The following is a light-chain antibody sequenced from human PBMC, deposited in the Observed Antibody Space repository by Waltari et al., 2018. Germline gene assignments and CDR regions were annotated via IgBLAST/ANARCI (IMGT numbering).Light chain of an antibody. Sequence: IQLTQSPSFLSASLGDTVTISCRASQSINTYLAWFQQKPGKAPNLLIYGATTLQSGIPSRFRGSGSGTEFTLTIRRLQPEDFATYYCQQVNSYPLTFGGGTTVEIK. J-gene: IGKJ4*01. CDR3: QQVNSYPLT. CDR2: GAT. CDR1: QSINTY. V-gene: IGKV1-9*01.